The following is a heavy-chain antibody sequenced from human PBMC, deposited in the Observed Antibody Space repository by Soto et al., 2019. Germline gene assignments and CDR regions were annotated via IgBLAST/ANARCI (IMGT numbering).Heavy chain of an antibody. CDR1: GGSLNSIDYS. J-gene: IGHJ4*02. CDR2: IYYSGST. V-gene: IGHV4-39*01. D-gene: IGHD1-7*01. Sequence: SETLSLTCTVSGGSLNSIDYSWGWVRQPPGKGLEWIGSIYYSGSTYYNPSLKSRVTVSVDTSNNQFSLKLSSVTAADTAVYYCARHKRSGTTGSPYFFDFWGQGGLVTVS. CDR3: ARHKRSGTTGSPYFFDF.